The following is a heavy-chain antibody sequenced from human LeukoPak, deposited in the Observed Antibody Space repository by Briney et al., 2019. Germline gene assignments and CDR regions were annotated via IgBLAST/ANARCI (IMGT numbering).Heavy chain of an antibody. CDR3: ARDIVVVAPAAISYYDYYMDV. CDR1: GFTFSSYS. Sequence: GGSLRLSCAASGFTFSSYSMNWVRQAPGKGLEWVSSISSSSSYIYYADSVKGRFTISRDNAKNSLYLQMNSLRAEDTAVYYCARDIVVVAPAAISYYDYYMDVWGKGTTVTVSS. D-gene: IGHD2-2*02. V-gene: IGHV3-21*01. J-gene: IGHJ6*03. CDR2: ISSSSSYI.